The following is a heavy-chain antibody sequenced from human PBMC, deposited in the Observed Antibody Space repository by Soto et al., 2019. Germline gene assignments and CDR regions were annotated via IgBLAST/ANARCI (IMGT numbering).Heavy chain of an antibody. CDR2: ISAYNGNT. J-gene: IGHJ4*02. V-gene: IGHV1-18*01. CDR3: ARDRVSHLWLIKVHARFDY. Sequence: ASLKVSCKASGYTFTSYGISWVRHAPGQGIEWMGWISAYNGNTNYAQKLQGRVTMTTDTSTSTAYMELRSLRSDDTAVYYCARDRVSHLWLIKVHARFDYRGQGTLVTVSS. D-gene: IGHD5-18*01. CDR1: GYTFTSYG.